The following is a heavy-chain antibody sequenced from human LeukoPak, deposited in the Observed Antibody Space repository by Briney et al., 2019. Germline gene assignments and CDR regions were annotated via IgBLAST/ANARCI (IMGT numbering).Heavy chain of an antibody. Sequence: GGSLRLSCTASGFTFGDYAMSWVRQAPGKGLEWVGFIRSKAYGGTTEYAASVKGRFTISRDDSKSIAYLQMNSLKTEDTAVYYCTRNLPGRYCSGGSCYAHFWFDPWGQGTLVTVSS. CDR3: TRNLPGRYCSGGSCYAHFWFDP. D-gene: IGHD2-15*01. V-gene: IGHV3-49*04. J-gene: IGHJ5*02. CDR2: IRSKAYGGTT. CDR1: GFTFGDYA.